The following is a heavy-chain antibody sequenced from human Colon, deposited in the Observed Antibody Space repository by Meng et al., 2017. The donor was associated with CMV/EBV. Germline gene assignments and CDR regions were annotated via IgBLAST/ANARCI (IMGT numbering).Heavy chain of an antibody. Sequence: QVMLVGCGGGVVPPGGSLRLSCAASGLTFSDYGMHWLRQAPGKGLEWVAFVLYDGSRKYYGDSVKGRFSISRDNSKNTLYLQMNSLRADDTAVYYCVKDQCRGWGQGTLVTVSS. J-gene: IGHJ4*02. D-gene: IGHD3-10*01. CDR1: GLTFSDYG. V-gene: IGHV3-30*02. CDR2: VLYDGSRK. CDR3: VKDQCRG.